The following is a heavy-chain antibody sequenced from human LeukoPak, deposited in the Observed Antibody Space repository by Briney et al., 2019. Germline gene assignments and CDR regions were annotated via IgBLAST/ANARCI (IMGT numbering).Heavy chain of an antibody. CDR1: GFTFGDYA. Sequence: GGSLRLSCTSSGFTFGDYAMSWVRQAPGKGLEWVSGISDSGDITYYADSVKGRFTISRDNSKNTLYVQMNSLRVEDTAVYYCAKDRRGGSYYAATLDIWGQGTMVTVSS. J-gene: IGHJ3*02. CDR3: AKDRRGGSYYAATLDI. CDR2: ISDSGDIT. V-gene: IGHV3-23*01. D-gene: IGHD1-26*01.